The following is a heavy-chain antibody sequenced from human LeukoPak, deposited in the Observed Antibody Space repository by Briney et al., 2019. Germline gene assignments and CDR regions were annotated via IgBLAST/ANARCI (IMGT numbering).Heavy chain of an antibody. V-gene: IGHV4-30-2*01. CDR2: IYHSGST. CDR1: GGSISSGGYS. J-gene: IGHJ6*03. CDR3: AREKREIIYYYYYYMDV. Sequence: SQTLSLTCAVSGGSISSGGYSWSWIRQPPGKGLEWIGYIYHSGSTYYNPSLKSRVTISVDRSKNQFSLKLSSVTAADTAVYYCAREKREIIYYYYYYMDVWGKGTTVTVSS. D-gene: IGHD3-10*01.